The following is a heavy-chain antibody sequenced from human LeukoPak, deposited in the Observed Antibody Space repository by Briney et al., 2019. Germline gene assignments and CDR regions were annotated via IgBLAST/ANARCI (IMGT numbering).Heavy chain of an antibody. CDR3: ARGHGSGSYGNGMDV. CDR1: GFTVSNNY. Sequence: GGSLRLSCAASGFTVSNNYMGWVRQAPGKGLEWVSVIYSGGMTYNADSVKGRFTISRDNSKNTLYLQMNSLSAEDTAVYYCARGHGSGSYGNGMDVWGQGTTVTVSS. CDR2: IYSGGMT. J-gene: IGHJ6*02. V-gene: IGHV3-53*01. D-gene: IGHD3-10*01.